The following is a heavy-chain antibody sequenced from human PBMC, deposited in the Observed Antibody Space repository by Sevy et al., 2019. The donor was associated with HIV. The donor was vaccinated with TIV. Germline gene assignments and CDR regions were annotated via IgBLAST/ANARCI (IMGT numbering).Heavy chain of an antibody. CDR3: ARVSRWYYYGSGCLIGVGGMDV. D-gene: IGHD3-10*01. V-gene: IGHV5-51*01. J-gene: IGHJ6*02. CDR2: FYPGDSDT. CDR1: GYSFISYW. Sequence: GESLKISCKGSGYSFISYWIAWVRQMPGKGLEWMGIFYPGDSDTRYSPSFQGQVTISVDKSITTAYLQWSSLKASDTAVYYCARVSRWYYYGSGCLIGVGGMDVWGQGTTVTVSS.